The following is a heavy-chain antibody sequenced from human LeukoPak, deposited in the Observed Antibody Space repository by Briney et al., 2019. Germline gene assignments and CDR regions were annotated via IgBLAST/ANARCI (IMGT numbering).Heavy chain of an antibody. D-gene: IGHD1-26*01. Sequence: SETLSLTCTVSGGSISSGDYYWSWIRQPPGKGLEWIGYIYYTGSTYYNPSLKSRVTISVDTSKNQFSLKLSSVTAADTAVYYCARGGGSYSFDPWGQGTLVTVSS. CDR1: GGSISSGDYY. V-gene: IGHV4-30-4*08. CDR3: ARGGGSYSFDP. J-gene: IGHJ5*02. CDR2: IYYTGST.